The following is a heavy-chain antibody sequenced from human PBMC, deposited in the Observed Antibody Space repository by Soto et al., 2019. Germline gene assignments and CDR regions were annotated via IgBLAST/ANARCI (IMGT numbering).Heavy chain of an antibody. CDR2: ISYDGSNK. V-gene: IGHV3-30*18. Sequence: GGSLRLSCAASGFTFSSYSMHWVRQAPGKGLEWVAVISYDGSNKYYADSVKGRFTISRDNSKNTLYLQMNSLRAEDTAVYYCAKGGYDSSGYGEYYFDYWGQGTLVTVSS. CDR3: AKGGYDSSGYGEYYFDY. D-gene: IGHD3-22*01. CDR1: GFTFSSYS. J-gene: IGHJ4*02.